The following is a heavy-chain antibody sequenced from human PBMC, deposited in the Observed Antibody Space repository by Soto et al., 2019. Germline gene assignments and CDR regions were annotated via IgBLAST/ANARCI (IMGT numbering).Heavy chain of an antibody. CDR3: ARTGGGMAARPIEY. CDR2: ISAYNGNK. CDR1: GYMFTTYG. D-gene: IGHD6-6*01. Sequence: QVQLVQSGGEVKKPGASVEVSCRTSGYMFTTYGMSWVRQAPGQGLEWMAWISAYNGNKKYAQKFQGRVTMTTDTSTITGSMELRNLTSDDKGTYCCARTGGGMAARPIEYWGQGTLVTVSS. J-gene: IGHJ4*02. V-gene: IGHV1-18*04.